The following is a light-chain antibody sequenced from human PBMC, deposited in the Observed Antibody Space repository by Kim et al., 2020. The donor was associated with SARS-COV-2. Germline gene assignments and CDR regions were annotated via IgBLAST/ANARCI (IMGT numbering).Light chain of an antibody. V-gene: IGLV2-14*03. Sequence: GQLITISCTGTSSDIGGYNYVSWYQQYPGKAPKLIIYDVNKWPSGLSNRFSGSKSGNTASLIISGLQAEDEADYYCSSYTSSFTWVFGGGTKLTVL. CDR1: SSDIGGYNY. CDR3: SSYTSSFTWV. J-gene: IGLJ3*02. CDR2: DVN.